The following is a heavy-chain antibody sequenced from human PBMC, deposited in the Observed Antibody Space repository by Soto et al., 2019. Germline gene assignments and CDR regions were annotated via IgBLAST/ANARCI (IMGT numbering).Heavy chain of an antibody. D-gene: IGHD3-22*01. CDR2: IDPSDSYT. CDR1: GYSFTSYW. J-gene: IGHJ4*02. Sequence: GESLKISCKGSGYSFTSYWSSWVRQMPGKGLEWMGRIDPSDSYTNYSPSFQGHVTISADKSISTAYLQWSSLKASDTAMYYCASRYDSSGYRWGQGTLVTVSS. CDR3: ASRYDSSGYR. V-gene: IGHV5-10-1*01.